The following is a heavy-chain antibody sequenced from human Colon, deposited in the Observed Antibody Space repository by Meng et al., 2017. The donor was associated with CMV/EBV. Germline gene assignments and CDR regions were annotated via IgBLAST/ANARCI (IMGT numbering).Heavy chain of an antibody. CDR2: SRFDGQSK. D-gene: IGHD3-16*02. J-gene: IGHJ4*02. CDR1: GFTFSSYA. V-gene: IGHV3-30*02. Sequence: GGSLRLSCAASGFTFSSYAMHWVRQAPGKGLEWVAFSRFDGQSKYAESVKGRFTISRDNSWNTVFLQMNSLRVEDTAVYYCVKGSTPGGGYLAFWGQGTRVTVSS. CDR3: VKGSTPGGGYLAF.